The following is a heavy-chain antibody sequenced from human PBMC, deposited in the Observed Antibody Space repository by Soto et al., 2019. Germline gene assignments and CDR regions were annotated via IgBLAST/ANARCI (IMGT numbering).Heavy chain of an antibody. Sequence: GGSLRLSCAASGFTFSSYGMHWVRQAPGKGLEWVAVIWYDGSNKYYADSVKGRFTISRENSKNTLYLQMNSLRAEDTAVYYCARGQYYDYVWEPYWGQGTLVTVSS. CDR1: GFTFSSYG. V-gene: IGHV3-33*01. CDR2: IWYDGSNK. D-gene: IGHD3-16*01. CDR3: ARGQYYDYVWEPY. J-gene: IGHJ4*02.